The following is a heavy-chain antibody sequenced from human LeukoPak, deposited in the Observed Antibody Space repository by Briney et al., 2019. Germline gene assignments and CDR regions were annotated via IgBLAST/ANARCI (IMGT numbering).Heavy chain of an antibody. V-gene: IGHV3-23*01. CDR2: ISGSGGST. CDR1: GFTFSSYA. Sequence: PGASLRLSCAASGFTFSSYAMSWVRQAPGKGLEWVSGISGSGGSTYYADSVKGRFTISRDNSKNTVYLQMNSLRAEDTAVYYCVKVYRYCTNGVCYTNWFDPWGQGTLVTVSS. D-gene: IGHD2-8*01. CDR3: VKVYRYCTNGVCYTNWFDP. J-gene: IGHJ5*02.